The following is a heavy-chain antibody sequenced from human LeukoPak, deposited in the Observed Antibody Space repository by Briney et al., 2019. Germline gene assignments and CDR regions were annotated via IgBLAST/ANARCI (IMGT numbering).Heavy chain of an antibody. CDR3: ARDRDPGPDYDILTDDAFDI. D-gene: IGHD3-9*01. CDR1: GFTFSSYS. J-gene: IGHJ3*02. V-gene: IGHV3-21*01. CDR2: ISSSSSYI. Sequence: GGSLRLSCAASGFTFSSYSMNWVRQAPGKGLEWVSSISSSSSYIYYADSVKGRFTISRDNAKNSLYLQMNSLRAEDTAVYYCARDRDPGPDYDILTDDAFDIWGQGTMVTVSS.